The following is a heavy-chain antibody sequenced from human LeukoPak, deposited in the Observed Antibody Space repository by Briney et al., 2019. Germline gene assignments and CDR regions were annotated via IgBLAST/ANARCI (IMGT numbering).Heavy chain of an antibody. D-gene: IGHD5-24*01. CDR3: TRVGYIDEGIDY. J-gene: IGHJ4*02. CDR2: IKQDGSKK. V-gene: IGHV3-7*04. CDR1: GFPFSSYW. Sequence: GRSLRLTCVASGFPFSSYWMTWVRQAPGKGLEWVANIKQDGSKKSYVDSVKGRFTISRDNAKNSLYLQMNSLRAEDTAIYYCTRVGYIDEGIDYWGQGTLVTVSS.